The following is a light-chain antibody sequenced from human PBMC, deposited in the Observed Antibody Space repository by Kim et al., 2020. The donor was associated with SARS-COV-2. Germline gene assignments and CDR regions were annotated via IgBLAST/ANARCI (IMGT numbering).Light chain of an antibody. CDR1: QDINNY. Sequence: SASIGDSVTLTCRASQDINNYLAWFQQKPGKAPKSLIFGASILQSGVPSRFSGSGSGTDFALTISSLQPEDFATYYCQQYNVFPRTFGQGTKLEI. CDR2: GAS. V-gene: IGKV1-16*01. J-gene: IGKJ2*02. CDR3: QQYNVFPRT.